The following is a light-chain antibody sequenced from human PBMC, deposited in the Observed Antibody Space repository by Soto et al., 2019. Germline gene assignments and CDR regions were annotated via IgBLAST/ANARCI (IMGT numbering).Light chain of an antibody. CDR2: DTN. CDR1: NSNIGTNY. V-gene: IGLV1-51*01. Sequence: QSVLTQPPSVSAAPGQTVTISCSGSNSNIGTNYVSWYQHLPGAAPKLLIYDTNRRPSGIPERFSASKSGTSVTLAITGLQAEDEADYYCQSYDSSLSGYVFGTGTKVTVL. J-gene: IGLJ1*01. CDR3: QSYDSSLSGYV.